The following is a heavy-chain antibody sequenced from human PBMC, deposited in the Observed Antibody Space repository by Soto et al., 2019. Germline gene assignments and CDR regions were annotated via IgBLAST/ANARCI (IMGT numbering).Heavy chain of an antibody. D-gene: IGHD5-18*01. CDR3: ARDVYRNTYAMDV. CDR1: GFTFSSYW. V-gene: IGHV3-74*01. Sequence: GALRLSCAASGFTFSSYWMHWVRQAPGKGLVWVSRINSDGSSTTYADSVKGRFTISRDNAKNTLNLQMNSLRAEDTAVYYCARDVYRNTYAMDVWGQGTTVTV. CDR2: INSDGSST. J-gene: IGHJ6*02.